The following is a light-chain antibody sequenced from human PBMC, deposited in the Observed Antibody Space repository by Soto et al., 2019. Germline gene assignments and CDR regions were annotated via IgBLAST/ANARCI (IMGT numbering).Light chain of an antibody. CDR1: PGISRY. J-gene: IGKJ4*01. V-gene: IGKV1-9*01. CDR2: AAS. CDR3: QQLNSYPLT. Sequence: IPLTQSPSSLSACVGDRVTITCRTSPGISRYLAWYQQKPGKAPKLLIYAASTLQSGVPSRFSGSGYGTDFTLTISTLQPEDFATYYCQQLNSYPLTFGGGTKVEIK.